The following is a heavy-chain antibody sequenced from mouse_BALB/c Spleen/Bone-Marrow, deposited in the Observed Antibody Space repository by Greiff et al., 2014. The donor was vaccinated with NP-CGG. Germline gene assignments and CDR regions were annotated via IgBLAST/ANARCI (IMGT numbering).Heavy chain of an antibody. CDR1: GFSLTSYD. D-gene: IGHD1-1*01. J-gene: IGHJ2*01. CDR3: VRGYYYGSSPFDY. Sequence: QVQLQQPGPGLVAPSQSLSITCTVSGFSLTSYDINWIRQSPGKGLEWLGVIWTGGGTNYNSAFMSRLSISKDNSKSQVFLKMNSLQTADTAIYFCVRGYYYGSSPFDYWGQGTTLTVSS. V-gene: IGHV2-9-2*01. CDR2: IWTGGGT.